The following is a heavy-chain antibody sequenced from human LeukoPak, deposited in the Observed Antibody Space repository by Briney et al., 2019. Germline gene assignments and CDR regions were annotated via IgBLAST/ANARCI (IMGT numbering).Heavy chain of an antibody. CDR1: GFTFSNYA. D-gene: IGHD6-25*01. V-gene: IGHV3-23*01. Sequence: PGGSLRLSCAASGFTFSNYAMTWDRQAPGKGLEWVSTISGGGGSTYYADSVKGRFTISRDNSKNTLYLQVNSLRAEDTAVYYCAKGLGGPTGYFDYWGQGTLVTVSS. CDR2: ISGGGGST. J-gene: IGHJ4*02. CDR3: AKGLGGPTGYFDY.